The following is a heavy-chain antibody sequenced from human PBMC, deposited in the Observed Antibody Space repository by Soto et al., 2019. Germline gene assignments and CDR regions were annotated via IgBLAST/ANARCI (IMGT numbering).Heavy chain of an antibody. J-gene: IGHJ4*02. CDR3: ARDPMVRGVTTGFDY. CDR2: ISYDGSNK. Sequence: QVQLVESGGGVVQPGRSLRLSCAASGFTFSSYAMHWVRQAPGKGLEWVAVISYDGSNKYYADSVKGRFTISRDNSKVTLYLQMNSLRAEDTAVYYCARDPMVRGVTTGFDYRVQGTLVTVSS. D-gene: IGHD3-10*01. V-gene: IGHV3-30-3*01. CDR1: GFTFSSYA.